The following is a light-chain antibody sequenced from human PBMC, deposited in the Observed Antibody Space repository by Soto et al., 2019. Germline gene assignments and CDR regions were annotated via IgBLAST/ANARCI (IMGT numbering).Light chain of an antibody. V-gene: IGKV1-39*01. CDR1: QSISSY. CDR3: QQSYSTPIT. J-gene: IGKJ5*01. CDR2: AAS. Sequence: DIQMTQSPSSLSASVGDRVTITCRASQSISSYLNWYQQKPGKAPKLLIYAASILQSGVPSRFSGSGSGTDFPLTISSLQPEDFATYYCQQSYSTPITFGQGTRLEIK.